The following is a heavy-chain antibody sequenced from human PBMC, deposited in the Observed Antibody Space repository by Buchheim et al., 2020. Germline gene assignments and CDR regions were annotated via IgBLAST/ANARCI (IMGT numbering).Heavy chain of an antibody. Sequence: QVQLQESGPGLVKPSETLSLTCTVSGGPISSYYWSWIRQPPGKGLEWIGYIYYSGSTNYNPSLKSRVTISVDTSKNQFSLKLSSVTAADTAVYYCARGRYSSSWAYYYYGMDVWGQGTT. V-gene: IGHV4-59*01. J-gene: IGHJ6*02. CDR3: ARGRYSSSWAYYYYGMDV. D-gene: IGHD6-13*01. CDR2: IYYSGST. CDR1: GGPISSYY.